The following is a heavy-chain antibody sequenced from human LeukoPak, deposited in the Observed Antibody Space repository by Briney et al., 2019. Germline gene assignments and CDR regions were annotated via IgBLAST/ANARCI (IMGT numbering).Heavy chain of an antibody. D-gene: IGHD4-17*01. V-gene: IGHV1-69*13. CDR3: ARDPYGDYREGWFDP. CDR1: GGTFSSYA. CDR2: IIPIIGTA. J-gene: IGHJ5*02. Sequence: SVKVSXKASGGTFSSYAISWVRQAPGQGLEWMGGIIPIIGTANYAQKFQGRVTITADESTSTAYMELSSLRSEDTAVYYCARDPYGDYREGWFDPWGQGTLVTVSS.